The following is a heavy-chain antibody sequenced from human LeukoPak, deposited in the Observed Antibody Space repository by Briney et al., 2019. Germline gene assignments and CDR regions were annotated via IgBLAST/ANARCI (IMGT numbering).Heavy chain of an antibody. J-gene: IGHJ4*02. CDR3: ARGFSNTPFDY. CDR1: GYTFIGHY. D-gene: IGHD2/OR15-2a*01. V-gene: IGHV1-2*02. Sequence: ASVKVSCKSSGYTFIGHYMHWVRQAPGQGLEWMGWINPNGGGTNYARKFQGRVTMTRDTSISTVYMELSSLTSDDTAVYYCARGFSNTPFDYWGQGTLVTVFS. CDR2: INPNGGGT.